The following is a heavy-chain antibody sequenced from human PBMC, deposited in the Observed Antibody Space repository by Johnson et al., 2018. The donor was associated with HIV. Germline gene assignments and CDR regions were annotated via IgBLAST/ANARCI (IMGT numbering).Heavy chain of an antibody. CDR1: GFTFSSYD. J-gene: IGHJ3*02. CDR2: IGTAGDT. V-gene: IGHV3-13*01. D-gene: IGHD1-26*01. Sequence: VQLVESGGGVVQPGRSLRLSCAASGFTFSSYDMHWVRQATGKGLEWVSAIGTAGDTYYPGSLKGRFTISRENAKNSLYLQMNSLRTEDTAVYYCARPDSGRYRDAFDIWGQGTMVTVSS. CDR3: ARPDSGRYRDAFDI.